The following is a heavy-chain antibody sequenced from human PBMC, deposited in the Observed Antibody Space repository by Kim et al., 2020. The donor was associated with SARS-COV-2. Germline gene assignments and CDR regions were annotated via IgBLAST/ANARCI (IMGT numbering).Heavy chain of an antibody. V-gene: IGHV3-11*06. D-gene: IGHD6-13*01. J-gene: IGHJ5*02. CDR3: ARDSYSSSWYFQLNWFDP. Sequence: VMGRFTISRDNAKNSLYLQMNSLRTEDTAVYYCARDSYSSSWYFQLNWFDPWGQGTLVTVSS.